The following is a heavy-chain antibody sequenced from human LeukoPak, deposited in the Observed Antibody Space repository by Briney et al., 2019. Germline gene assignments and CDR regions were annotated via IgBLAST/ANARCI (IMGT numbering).Heavy chain of an antibody. V-gene: IGHV3-73*01. CDR2: IRSRANNYAT. CDR1: GFTFSGSA. CDR3: TVSHDYGDH. D-gene: IGHD4-17*01. J-gene: IGHJ4*02. Sequence: GGSLRLSCAAFGFTFSGSAIHWVRQASGKGLEWVGRIRSRANNYATAYAASVKGRFTISRDDSNKTAFLQMSSLRTEDTAVYYCTVSHDYGDHWGQGTLVTVSS.